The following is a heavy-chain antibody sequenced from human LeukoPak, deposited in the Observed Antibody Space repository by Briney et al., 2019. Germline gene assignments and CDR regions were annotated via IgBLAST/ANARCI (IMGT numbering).Heavy chain of an antibody. CDR3: ARVRDGYSVRDAFDI. Sequence: ASVKVSCKASGYTFTGYYMHWVRQAPGQGLEWMGWINPNSGGTNYAQKFQGRVTMTRDTSISTAYMELSRLRSDDTAVYYCARVRDGYSVRDAFDIWGQGTMVTVSS. V-gene: IGHV1-2*02. J-gene: IGHJ3*02. CDR1: GYTFTGYY. CDR2: INPNSGGT. D-gene: IGHD5-18*01.